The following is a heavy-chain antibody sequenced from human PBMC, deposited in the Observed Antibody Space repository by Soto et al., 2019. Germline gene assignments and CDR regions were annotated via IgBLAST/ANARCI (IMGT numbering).Heavy chain of an antibody. CDR1: GGSISSYY. Sequence: PSETLSLTCTVSGGSISSYYWSWIRQPPGKGLEWIGYIYYSGSTNYNPSLKSRVTISVDTSKNQFSLKLSSVTAADTAVYYCACHNLGILDWFVPWGQGTRVTVSS. D-gene: IGHD3-9*01. J-gene: IGHJ5*02. V-gene: IGHV4-59*01. CDR3: ACHNLGILDWFVP. CDR2: IYYSGST.